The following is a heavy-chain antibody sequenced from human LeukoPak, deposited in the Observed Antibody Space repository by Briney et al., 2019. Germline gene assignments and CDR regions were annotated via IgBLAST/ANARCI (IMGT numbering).Heavy chain of an antibody. Sequence: ASVKVSCKASGYTFTGYYMHWVRQAPGQGLEWMGWINPNSGGANYAQKFQGRVTMTRDTSISTAYMELSRLRSDDTAVYYCARRGYYDSSGYYADAFDIWGQGTMVTVSS. V-gene: IGHV1-2*02. CDR2: INPNSGGA. J-gene: IGHJ3*02. CDR1: GYTFTGYY. CDR3: ARRGYYDSSGYYADAFDI. D-gene: IGHD3-22*01.